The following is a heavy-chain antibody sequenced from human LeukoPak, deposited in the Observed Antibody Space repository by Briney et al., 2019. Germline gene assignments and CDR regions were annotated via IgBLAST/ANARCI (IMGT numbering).Heavy chain of an antibody. V-gene: IGHV3-21*03. CDR2: ISGTSGYI. D-gene: IGHD3-10*01. J-gene: IGHJ4*02. CDR3: ATQWFGELLPDY. CDR1: GLTFSSYS. Sequence: GGSLSLSCAVSGLTFSSYSMKWVRQAPGKGLEGVSSISGTSGYIYYADSVKGRFTIPRDHAKNSLYLQINSLRAEDTAVYYWATQWFGELLPDYWGQGTLVTVSS.